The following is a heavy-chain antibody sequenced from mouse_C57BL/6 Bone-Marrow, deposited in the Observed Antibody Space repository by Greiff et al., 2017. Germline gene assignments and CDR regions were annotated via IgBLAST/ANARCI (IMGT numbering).Heavy chain of an antibody. V-gene: IGHV1-50*01. CDR3: AREDSNYLYYFDY. Sequence: VQLQQSGAELVKPGASVKLSCKASGYTFTSSWMQWVKQRPGQGLEWFGEIDPSDSYPNDNQKFKGKATLTVDTSSSTAYMQLSSLTSEDSAVYYCAREDSNYLYYFDYWGQGTTLTVSS. CDR1: GYTFTSSW. D-gene: IGHD2-5*01. CDR2: IDPSDSYP. J-gene: IGHJ2*01.